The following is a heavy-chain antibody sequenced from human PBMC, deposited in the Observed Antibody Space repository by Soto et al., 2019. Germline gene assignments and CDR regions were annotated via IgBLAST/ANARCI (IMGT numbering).Heavy chain of an antibody. CDR2: IIPIFGTA. J-gene: IGHJ6*02. CDR3: ARGEFPRRTPDIVATIPYGMDV. D-gene: IGHD5-12*01. CDR1: GGTFSSYA. Sequence: WASVKVSCKASGGTFSSYAISWVRQAPGQGLEWMGGIIPIFGTANYAQKFQGRVTITADESTSTAYMELSSLRSEDTAVYYCARGEFPRRTPDIVATIPYGMDVWGQGTTVTVSS. V-gene: IGHV1-69*13.